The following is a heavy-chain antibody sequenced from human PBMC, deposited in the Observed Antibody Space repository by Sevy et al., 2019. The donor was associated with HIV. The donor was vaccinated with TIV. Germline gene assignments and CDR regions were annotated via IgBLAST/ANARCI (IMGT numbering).Heavy chain of an antibody. J-gene: IGHJ5*02. D-gene: IGHD6-19*01. CDR2: IRSKANGYAT. Sequence: GGSLRLSCAASGFTFSGSAMHWVRQASGKGLEWVGRIRSKANGYATAYAASVKGRFTISRDDSKNTAYLQMNSLKTEDTAVYYCTRHPPGEQRLDEVVSGWFDPWGQGTLVTVSS. CDR1: GFTFSGSA. CDR3: TRHPPGEQRLDEVVSGWFDP. V-gene: IGHV3-73*01.